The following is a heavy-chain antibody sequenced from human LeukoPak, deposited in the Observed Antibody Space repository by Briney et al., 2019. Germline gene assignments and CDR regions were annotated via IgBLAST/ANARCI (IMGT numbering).Heavy chain of an antibody. D-gene: IGHD4-11*01. Sequence: GGSLRLSCAASEFTFSTYWMSWVRQAPGKGLEWVANIKQDGSEKYYVDSVKGRFTISRDNSKNTLYLQMNSLRTEDTAVYYCAKDPFDYSNYPHTAGFDYWGQGTLVTVSS. J-gene: IGHJ4*02. CDR1: EFTFSTYW. CDR3: AKDPFDYSNYPHTAGFDY. CDR2: IKQDGSEK. V-gene: IGHV3-7*01.